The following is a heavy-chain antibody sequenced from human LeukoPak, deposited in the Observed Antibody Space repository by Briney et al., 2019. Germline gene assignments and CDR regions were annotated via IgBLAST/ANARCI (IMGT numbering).Heavy chain of an antibody. D-gene: IGHD5-18*01. V-gene: IGHV1-69*01. CDR2: IIPMFDTA. CDR3: ARDQGLTAPPPYGLDV. CDR1: EATFSNSA. J-gene: IGHJ6*02. Sequence: SVKVSFKASEATFSNSAINWVRLAPGQGLEWMGGIIPMFDTAHYAEKFQGRVTISADESTNTVYMELRGLRSEDTAVYYCARDQGLTAPPPYGLDVWGQGTTVIVSS.